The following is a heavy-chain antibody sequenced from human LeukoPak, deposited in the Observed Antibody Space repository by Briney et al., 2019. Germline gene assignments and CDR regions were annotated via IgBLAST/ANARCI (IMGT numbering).Heavy chain of an antibody. V-gene: IGHV4-61*02. J-gene: IGHJ4*02. CDR2: IYSSGTA. CDR1: GGSIGGSYY. Sequence: SQTLSLTCTLYGGSIGGSYYWNWIRQPAGKGLEWIGRIYSSGTANYNPSLKSRVAISVDTSKNQFSLRLTSMTAADTAIYYCARIIYYYETGGFRDYFDSWGQGTLVTVS. D-gene: IGHD3-22*01. CDR3: ARIIYYYETGGFRDYFDS.